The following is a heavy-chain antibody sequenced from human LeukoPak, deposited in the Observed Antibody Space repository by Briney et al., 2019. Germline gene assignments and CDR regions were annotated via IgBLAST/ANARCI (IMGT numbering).Heavy chain of an antibody. J-gene: IGHJ4*02. CDR1: GYTFTCYY. V-gene: IGHV1-2*02. Sequence: GASVKVSFKASGYTFTCYYMHWVRQAPGRGLEWMGWINPNSGGTNYAQKFQGRVTMTRDTSISTAYMELSRLRSDDTAVYYCARDSPAAAGTSDYWGQGTLVTVSS. CDR2: INPNSGGT. D-gene: IGHD6-13*01. CDR3: ARDSPAAAGTSDY.